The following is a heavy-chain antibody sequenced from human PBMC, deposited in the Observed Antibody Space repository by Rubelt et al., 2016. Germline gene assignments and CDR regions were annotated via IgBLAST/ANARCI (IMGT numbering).Heavy chain of an antibody. D-gene: IGHD4-17*01. CDR1: FSSYG. Sequence: FSSYGMHWVRQAPGKGLEWVAVISYDGSNKYYADSVKGRFTISRDDSKNTAYLQMNSLKTDDTAVYYCTSYDFGDYYFDYWGQGTLVTVSS. J-gene: IGHJ4*02. V-gene: IGHV3-33*05. CDR2: ISYDGSNK. CDR3: TSYDFGDYYFDY.